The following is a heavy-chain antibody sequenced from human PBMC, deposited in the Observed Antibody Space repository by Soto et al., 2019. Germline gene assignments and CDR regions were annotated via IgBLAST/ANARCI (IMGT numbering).Heavy chain of an antibody. CDR1: GDSFTGYY. J-gene: IGHJ6*03. Sequence: QVQLVQSGAEVKKPGASVNVSCRASGDSFTGYYMHWVRQAPGQGLEWMGWINPNSGVTKYAQKFQGWVTMTRDTSMRTVYMELSRLRSDDTAVYYCARESGGATATLDYYYFYMDVWGTGTTVTVSS. CDR2: INPNSGVT. V-gene: IGHV1-2*04. D-gene: IGHD1-26*01. CDR3: ARESGGATATLDYYYFYMDV.